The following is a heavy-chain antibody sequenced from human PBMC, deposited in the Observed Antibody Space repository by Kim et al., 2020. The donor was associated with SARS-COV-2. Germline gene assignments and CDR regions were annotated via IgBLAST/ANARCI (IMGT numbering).Heavy chain of an antibody. V-gene: IGHV3-30*02. J-gene: IGHJ6*02. Sequence: VKGRFTISRDNSKNTQYLQMNSLRAEDTGVYYCAKDQDIVIVPPTLFGMDVWGQGTTVTVSS. D-gene: IGHD2-2*01. CDR3: AKDQDIVIVPPTLFGMDV.